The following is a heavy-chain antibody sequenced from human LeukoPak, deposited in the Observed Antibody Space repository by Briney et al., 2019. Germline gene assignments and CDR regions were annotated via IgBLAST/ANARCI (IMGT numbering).Heavy chain of an antibody. J-gene: IGHJ4*02. D-gene: IGHD3-3*01. CDR3: ARLTYYDFWRFDY. CDR1: GGSFSGYY. Sequence: SETLSLTCAVYGGSFSGYYWSWIRQPPGKGLEWIGEINHSGSTNYNPSLKSRVTISVDKSKNQFSLKLSSVTAADTAVYYCARLTYYDFWRFDYWGQGTLVTVSS. CDR2: INHSGST. V-gene: IGHV4-34*01.